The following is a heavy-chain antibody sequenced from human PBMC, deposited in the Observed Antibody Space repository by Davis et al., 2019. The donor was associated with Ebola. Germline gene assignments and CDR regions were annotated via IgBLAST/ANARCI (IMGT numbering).Heavy chain of an antibody. CDR2: ISSSSSYI. Sequence: GGSLRLSCAASGFTFSSYAMSWVRQAPGKGLEWVSSISSSSSYIYYADSVKGRFTISRDNAKNSLYLQMNSLRAEDTAVYYCARVVGCNGGSCSYYFDYWGQGTLVTVSS. D-gene: IGHD2-15*01. V-gene: IGHV3-21*01. J-gene: IGHJ4*02. CDR1: GFTFSSYA. CDR3: ARVVGCNGGSCSYYFDY.